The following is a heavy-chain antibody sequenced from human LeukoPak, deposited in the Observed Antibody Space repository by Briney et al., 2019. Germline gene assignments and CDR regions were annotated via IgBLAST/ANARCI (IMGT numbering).Heavy chain of an antibody. CDR2: ISWNSGSI. J-gene: IGHJ4*02. D-gene: IGHD6-19*01. CDR3: AKGLDSSAYYYFDY. CDR1: GFTFDDYA. Sequence: GRSLRLSCAASGFTFDDYAMHWVRQAPGKGLEWVSGISWNSGSIGYADSVKGRFTISRDNAKNSLYLQMNSLRAEDMALYYCAKGLDSSAYYYFDYWGQGTLVTVPS. V-gene: IGHV3-9*03.